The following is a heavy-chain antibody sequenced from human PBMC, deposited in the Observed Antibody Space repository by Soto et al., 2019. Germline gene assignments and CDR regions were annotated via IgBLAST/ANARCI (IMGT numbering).Heavy chain of an antibody. D-gene: IGHD6-13*01. CDR1: GFTFSDYY. CDR3: ARPRSYSSSWEENWFDP. Sequence: QVQLVESGGGLVKPGGSLRLSCAASGFTFSDYYMSWIRQAPGKGLEWVSYISSSSYTNYADSVKGRFTISRDNAKNSLYLQMNSLRAEDTAVYYCARPRSYSSSWEENWFDPWGQGTLVTVSS. J-gene: IGHJ5*02. CDR2: ISSSSYT. V-gene: IGHV3-11*06.